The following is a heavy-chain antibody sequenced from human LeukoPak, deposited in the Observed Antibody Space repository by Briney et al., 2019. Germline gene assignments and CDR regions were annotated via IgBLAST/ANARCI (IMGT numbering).Heavy chain of an antibody. CDR3: ARHDGYYYDSSGYYNY. D-gene: IGHD3-22*01. Sequence: NPSQTLSLTCAVSGGSISSGGYSWSWIRQPPGKGLEWIGYIYHSGSTYYNPSLKSRVTISVDTSKNQFSLKLSSVTAADTAVYYCARHDGYYYDSSGYYNYWGQGTLVTVSS. CDR1: GGSISSGGYS. J-gene: IGHJ4*02. CDR2: IYHSGST. V-gene: IGHV4-30-2*03.